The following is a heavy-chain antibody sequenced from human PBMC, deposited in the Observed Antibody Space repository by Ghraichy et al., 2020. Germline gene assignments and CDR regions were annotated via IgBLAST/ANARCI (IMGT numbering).Heavy chain of an antibody. CDR1: GFTFSSYW. CDR2: IKQDGSEK. J-gene: IGHJ4*02. V-gene: IGHV3-7*03. D-gene: IGHD3-10*01. Sequence: GGCLRLSCAASGFTFSSYWMRWVRQAPGKGLEWVANIKQDGSEKYYVDSVKGRFTISRDNAKNSLYLEMNSLRVEDTAVYYCARDRGPTPDREITYFDYWGQGTLVTVSS. CDR3: ARDRGPTPDREITYFDY.